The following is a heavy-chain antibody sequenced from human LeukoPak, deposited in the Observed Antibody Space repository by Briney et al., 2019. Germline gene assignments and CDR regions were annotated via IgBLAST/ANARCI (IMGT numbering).Heavy chain of an antibody. CDR2: IKSKTDGGTT. Sequence: GGSLRLSCAAFGFTFSNAWMSWVRQAPGKGLEWVGRIKSKTDGGTTDYAAPVKGRFTISRDDSKNTLYLQMNSLKTEDTAVYYCLSGSGYYYYYYGMDVWGQGTTVTVSS. D-gene: IGHD3-22*01. CDR3: LSGSGYYYYYYGMDV. CDR1: GFTFSNAW. V-gene: IGHV3-15*01. J-gene: IGHJ6*02.